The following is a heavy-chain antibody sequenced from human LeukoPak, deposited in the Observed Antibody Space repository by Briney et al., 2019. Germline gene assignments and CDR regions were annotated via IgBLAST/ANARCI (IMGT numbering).Heavy chain of an antibody. D-gene: IGHD1-26*01. CDR1: GGSISSSDSY. Sequence: PSETLSLTCTVSGGSISSSDSYWGWIRQTPGKGLEWIGYSYYSGSTNYNPSLKSRVTISVDTSRNQFSLNLSSVTAADTAVYYCARGMSYSWPGRVDYWGQGTLVTVSS. CDR2: SYYSGST. V-gene: IGHV4-61*05. J-gene: IGHJ4*02. CDR3: ARGMSYSWPGRVDY.